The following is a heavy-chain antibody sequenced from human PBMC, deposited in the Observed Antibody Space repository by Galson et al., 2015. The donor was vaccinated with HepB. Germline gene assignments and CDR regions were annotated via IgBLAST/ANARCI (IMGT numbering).Heavy chain of an antibody. J-gene: IGHJ5*02. D-gene: IGHD6-25*01. V-gene: IGHV3-11*01. CDR3: ARAALGWIDP. CDR2: ISLNSSTI. CDR1: GFTFSDYY. Sequence: LRLSCAASGFTFSDYYMSWIRQAPGKGLECVSYISLNSSTIYYADSVKGRFTTSRDNAKNSLYLQMNGLRVEDTAVYYCARAALGWIDPWGQGTLVTVSS.